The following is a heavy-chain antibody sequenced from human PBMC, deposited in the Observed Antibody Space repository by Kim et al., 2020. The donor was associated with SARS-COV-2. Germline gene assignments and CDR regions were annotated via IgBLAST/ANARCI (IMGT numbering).Heavy chain of an antibody. V-gene: IGHV3-73*01. Sequence: SVNGRFTISKDESKNTAYLQMNSLKTEDTAVYYCTRQDPDTAMVADAFDIWGQGTMVTVSS. J-gene: IGHJ3*02. D-gene: IGHD5-18*01. CDR3: TRQDPDTAMVADAFDI.